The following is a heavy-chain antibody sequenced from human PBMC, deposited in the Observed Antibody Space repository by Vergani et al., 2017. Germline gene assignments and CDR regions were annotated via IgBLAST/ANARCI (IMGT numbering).Heavy chain of an antibody. J-gene: IGHJ3*02. CDR3: ARQQGGYGAAFDI. V-gene: IGHV4-38-2*01. CDR2: IYHSGNT. CDR1: GYSISSGYY. Sequence: QVQLQESGPGLVKPSETLSLTCAVSGYSISSGYYWGWIRQPPGKGLEWIGSIYHSGNTYYNPSLNSRVTISVDTSKNQFSLKLSSVTAADTAVYYCARQQGGYGAAFDIWGQGTMVAVSS. D-gene: IGHD4-17*01.